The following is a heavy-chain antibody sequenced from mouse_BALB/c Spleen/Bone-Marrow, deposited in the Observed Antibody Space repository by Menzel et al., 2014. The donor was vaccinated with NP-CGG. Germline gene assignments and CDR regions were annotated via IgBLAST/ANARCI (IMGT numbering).Heavy chain of an antibody. CDR1: GFTFSSFG. CDR3: AIRAY. CDR2: ISSGSSTI. Sequence: EVKLVESGGGLVLPGGSRKLSCAASGFTFSSFGMHWVRQAPEKGLEWVAYISSGSSTIYYADTVKGRFTISRDNPKNTLFPQMTSLRSEDTAMYYCAIRAYWGQGTLVTVSA. J-gene: IGHJ3*01. D-gene: IGHD3-2*02. V-gene: IGHV5-17*02.